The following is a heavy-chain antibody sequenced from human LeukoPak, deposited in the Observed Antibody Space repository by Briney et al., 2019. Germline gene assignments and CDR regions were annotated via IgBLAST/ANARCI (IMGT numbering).Heavy chain of an antibody. V-gene: IGHV3-21*01. CDR2: ISRASESI. Sequence: PGGSLRLSCEASGFNFNTYSMAWVRQAPGKGLEWVSIISRASESIFYADSVKGRFTISRDNAKNSLYLQMNSLRAEDTAVYYCARGDTAMVDYYYYMDVWGKGTTVTISS. D-gene: IGHD5-18*01. CDR3: ARGDTAMVDYYYYMDV. J-gene: IGHJ6*03. CDR1: GFNFNTYS.